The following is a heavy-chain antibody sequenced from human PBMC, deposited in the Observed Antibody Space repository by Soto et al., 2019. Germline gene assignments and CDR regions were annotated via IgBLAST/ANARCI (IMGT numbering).Heavy chain of an antibody. J-gene: IGHJ3*02. Sequence: VAVISYDGSNKYYADSVKGRFTISRDNSKNTLYLQMNSLRAGDTAVYYCARYIVVVTATYAFDIWGQGTMVTVSS. V-gene: IGHV3-30-3*01. CDR2: ISYDGSNK. D-gene: IGHD2-21*02. CDR3: ARYIVVVTATYAFDI.